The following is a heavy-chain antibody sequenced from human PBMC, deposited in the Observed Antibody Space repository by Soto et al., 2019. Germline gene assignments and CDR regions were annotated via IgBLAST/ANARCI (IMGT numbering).Heavy chain of an antibody. CDR3: ARASGGNSAVY. V-gene: IGHV3-30-3*01. CDR1: GFTFSSYA. D-gene: IGHD2-15*01. CDR2: ISYDGSNK. Sequence: PGGSLRLSCAASGFTFSSYAMHWVRQAPGKGLEWVAVISYDGSNKYYADSVKGRFTIPRDNSKNTLYLQMNSLGAEDTAVYYCARASGGNSAVYWGQGTLVTVSS. J-gene: IGHJ4*02.